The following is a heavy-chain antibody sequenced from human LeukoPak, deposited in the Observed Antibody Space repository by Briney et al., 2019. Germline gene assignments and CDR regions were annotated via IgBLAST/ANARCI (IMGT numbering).Heavy chain of an antibody. Sequence: SETLSLTCAVYGGPFSGYYWSWIRQPPGKGLEWIGEINHSGSTNHNPSLKSRVTISVDTSKNQFSLKLSSVTAADTAVYYCASLWPYQLSAFDIWGQGTMVTVSS. D-gene: IGHD2-2*01. J-gene: IGHJ3*02. V-gene: IGHV4-34*01. CDR1: GGPFSGYY. CDR2: INHSGST. CDR3: ASLWPYQLSAFDI.